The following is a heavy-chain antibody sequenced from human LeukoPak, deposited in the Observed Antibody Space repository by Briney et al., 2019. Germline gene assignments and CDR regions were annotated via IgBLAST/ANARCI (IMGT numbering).Heavy chain of an antibody. V-gene: IGHV3-21*01. CDR2: ISSSGSYI. Sequence: GGSLRLSCAASGFTFSSYSMNWVRQAPGKGLEWVSSISSSGSYIYYADSVKGRFTISRDNAKNSLYLQMNSLRAEDTAVYYCARDGRDGHNWGDYYYYYMDVWGKGTTVTVSS. CDR3: ARDGRDGHNWGDYYYYYMDV. D-gene: IGHD5-24*01. J-gene: IGHJ6*03. CDR1: GFTFSSYS.